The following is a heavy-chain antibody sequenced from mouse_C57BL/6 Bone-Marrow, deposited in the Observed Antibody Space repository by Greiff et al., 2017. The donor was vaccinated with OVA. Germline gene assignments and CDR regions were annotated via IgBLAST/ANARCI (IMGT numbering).Heavy chain of an antibody. Sequence: VQLKESGPELVKPGASVKISCQASGYPFTDHNMNWVKQSTGKSLEWIGVINPNYGTTSYNQKFKGKATLTVDQSSSTAYMQLNSLTSEDSAVYCGARMGTTVVADYWGQGTTLTVSS. D-gene: IGHD1-1*01. CDR3: ARMGTTVVADY. V-gene: IGHV1-39*01. J-gene: IGHJ2*01. CDR2: INPNYGTT. CDR1: GYPFTDHN.